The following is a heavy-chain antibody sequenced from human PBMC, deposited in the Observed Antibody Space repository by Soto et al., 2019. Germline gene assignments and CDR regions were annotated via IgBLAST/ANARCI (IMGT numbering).Heavy chain of an antibody. CDR1: GGSISSYY. D-gene: IGHD2-2*01. CDR2: IYYSGST. J-gene: IGHJ6*03. Sequence: SETLSLTCTVSGGSISSYYWSWIRQPPGKGLEWIGYIYYSGSTNYNPSLKSRVTISVDTSKNQFSLKLSSVTAADTTVYYCARYMVEDCSSTSCYRYYYMDVWGQGTTVTVSS. CDR3: ARYMVEDCSSTSCYRYYYMDV. V-gene: IGHV4-59*08.